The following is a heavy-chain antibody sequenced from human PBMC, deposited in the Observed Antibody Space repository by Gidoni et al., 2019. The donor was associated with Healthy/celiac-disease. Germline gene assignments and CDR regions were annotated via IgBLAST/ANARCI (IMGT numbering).Heavy chain of an antibody. CDR2: INPSGGST. V-gene: IGHV1-46*03. D-gene: IGHD4-17*01. J-gene: IGHJ4*02. CDR3: ARGGSRVDDYGDYELAY. Sequence: QVQLVQSGAEVKKPGASVKVSCKASGYTFTSYYMHWVRQAPGQGLEWMGIINPSGGSTSYAQKYQGRVTMTRDTSTSTVYMELSSLRSEDTAVYYCARGGSRVDDYGDYELAYWGQGTLVTVSS. CDR1: GYTFTSYY.